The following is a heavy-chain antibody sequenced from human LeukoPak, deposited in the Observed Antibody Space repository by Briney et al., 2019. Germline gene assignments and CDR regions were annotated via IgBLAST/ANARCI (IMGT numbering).Heavy chain of an antibody. CDR2: IYTSGST. CDR3: ARARSLPLVRAKFDP. V-gene: IGHV4-61*02. Sequence: KPSQTLSLTCTVSGGSISSGSYYWSWIRQPAGKGLEWIGRIYTSGSTNYNPSLKSRVTISVDTSENQFSLKLSSVTAADTAVYYCARARSLPLVRAKFDPWGQGTLVTVSS. J-gene: IGHJ5*02. CDR1: GGSISSGSYY. D-gene: IGHD3-10*01.